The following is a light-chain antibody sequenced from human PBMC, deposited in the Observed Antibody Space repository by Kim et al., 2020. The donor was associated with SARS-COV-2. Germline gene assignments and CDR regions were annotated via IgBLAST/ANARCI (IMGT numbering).Light chain of an antibody. J-gene: IGKJ4*01. CDR1: QSIQKW. CDR3: QQYNSYSPLT. Sequence: DILMTQSPSTLSASVGDRVSITCRVSQSIQKWLAWYQQKPGKAPKLIIYDASSLETGVPSRFSGSGSGTEFILTISSLQPDDFATYYCQQYNSYSPLTFGGGTKVDIK. V-gene: IGKV1-5*01. CDR2: DAS.